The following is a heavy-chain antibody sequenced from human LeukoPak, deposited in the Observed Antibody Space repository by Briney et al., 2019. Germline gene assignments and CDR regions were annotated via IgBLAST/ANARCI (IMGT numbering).Heavy chain of an antibody. CDR2: IRYDGSNK. Sequence: GGSLRLACAASGFTFSSYGMHWVRQAPGKGLEWVAFIRYDGSNKYYADSVKGRFTISRDNSKNTLYLQMNSLRAEDTAVYYCAKDPMVRGVIGRYFDYWGQGTLVTVSS. CDR1: GFTFSSYG. CDR3: AKDPMVRGVIGRYFDY. J-gene: IGHJ4*02. V-gene: IGHV3-30*02. D-gene: IGHD3-10*01.